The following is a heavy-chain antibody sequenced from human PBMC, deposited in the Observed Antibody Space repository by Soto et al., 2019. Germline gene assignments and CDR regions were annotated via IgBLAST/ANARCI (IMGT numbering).Heavy chain of an antibody. CDR2: ISGSGGST. CDR3: AKSGFSSSGWFDP. CDR1: GFTVSSNY. V-gene: IGHV3-23*01. D-gene: IGHD6-13*01. J-gene: IGHJ5*02. Sequence: GGFLRLSCAASGFTVSSNYMSWVRQAPGRGLEWVSAISGSGGSTYYADSVKGRFTISRDNSKNTLYLQMNSLRAEDTAVYYCAKSGFSSSGWFDPWGQGTLVTVSS.